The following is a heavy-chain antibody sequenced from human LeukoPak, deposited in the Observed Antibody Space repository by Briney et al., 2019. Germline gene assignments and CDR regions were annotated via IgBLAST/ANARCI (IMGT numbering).Heavy chain of an antibody. J-gene: IGHJ5*02. CDR1: GYTFTNYF. CDR3: ARRDCVGDCYSSWFDP. D-gene: IGHD2-21*02. Sequence: ASVKVSCKASGYTFTNYFMHWVRQAPGQGLEWMEIINPRGGSTGYAQKFQGRITMTTDMSTRTVYMELSSLESEDTAVYYCARRDCVGDCYSSWFDPWGQGTLVTVSS. CDR2: INPRGGST. V-gene: IGHV1-46*01.